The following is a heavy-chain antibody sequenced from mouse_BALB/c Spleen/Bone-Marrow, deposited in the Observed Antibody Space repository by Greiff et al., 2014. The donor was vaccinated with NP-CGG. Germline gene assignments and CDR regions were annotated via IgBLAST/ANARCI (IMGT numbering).Heavy chain of an antibody. CDR2: ISSGSSTI. Sequence: EVQLVESGGGLVQPGGSRKLSCAASGFTFSNFGMHWVRQAPEKGLEWVAYISSGSSTIYYGDTVMGRFTISRDNPKNTLFLQMTSLRSEDTATYYCVRSGSSSGYFDYWGQGTTLTVSS. CDR3: VRSGSSSGYFDY. CDR1: GFTFSNFG. V-gene: IGHV5-17*02. D-gene: IGHD1-1*01. J-gene: IGHJ2*01.